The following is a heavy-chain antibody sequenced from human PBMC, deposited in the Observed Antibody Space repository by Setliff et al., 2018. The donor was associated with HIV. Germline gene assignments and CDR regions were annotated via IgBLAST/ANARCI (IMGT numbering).Heavy chain of an antibody. CDR3: ARVRSYGSAYDAFDV. CDR1: GDSISGYY. V-gene: IGHV4-4*08. D-gene: IGHD3-10*01. J-gene: IGHJ3*01. Sequence: SETLSLTCTVSGDSISGYYWSWIRQPPGKGLEWIGHISTSGRTNYNPSLMSRLTISVDTSKNQFSLRLTSVTAADTAVYYCARVRSYGSAYDAFDVWGPGTMVTVSS. CDR2: ISTSGRT.